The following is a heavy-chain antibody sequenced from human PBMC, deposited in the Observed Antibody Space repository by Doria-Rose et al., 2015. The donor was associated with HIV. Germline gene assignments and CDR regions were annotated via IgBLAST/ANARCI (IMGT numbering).Heavy chain of an antibody. Sequence: QITLKESGPVLVKPTETLTLTCTVSGVSLSSPGMGVSWIRQPPGKALEWLANIFSDDERSYKTYLTSRLTISRGTSKSQVVLTMTDMDPVDTATYYCARIKSSRWYHKYYFDFWGQGTLVIVSA. J-gene: IGHJ4*02. CDR2: IFSDDER. V-gene: IGHV2-26*01. CDR1: GVSLSSPGMG. CDR3: ARIKSSRWYHKYYFDF. D-gene: IGHD6-13*01.